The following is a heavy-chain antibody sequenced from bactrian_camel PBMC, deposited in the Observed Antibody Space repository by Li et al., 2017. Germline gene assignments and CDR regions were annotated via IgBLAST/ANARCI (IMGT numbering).Heavy chain of an antibody. CDR1: GYTSFIDC. D-gene: IGHD5*01. Sequence: HVQLVESGGGSVQVGGSLRLSCAYSGYTSFIDCMGWFRQTPGKGPEGVAAIDSDGASSYLDSMKGRFIISSDKNMLYLEMNSLKPEDTAMYYCAADYRPWVGCSFGRGQDGFAYWGQGTQVTVS. V-gene: IGHV3S26*01. CDR2: IDSDGAS. J-gene: IGHJ4*01. CDR3: AADYRPWVGCSFGRGQDGFAY.